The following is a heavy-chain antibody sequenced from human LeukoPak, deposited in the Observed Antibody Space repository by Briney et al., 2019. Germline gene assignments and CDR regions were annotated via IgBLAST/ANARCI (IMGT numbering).Heavy chain of an antibody. CDR2: ISSSGSTI. CDR3: ARDTSYGSGSYFNWFDP. V-gene: IGHV3-11*01. D-gene: IGHD3-10*01. Sequence: GGPLRLSCAASGFTFSDYYMSWIRQAPGKGLEWVSYISSSGSTIYYADSVKGRFTISRDNAKNSLYLQMNSLRAEDTAVYYCARDTSYGSGSYFNWFDPWGQGTLVTVSS. J-gene: IGHJ5*02. CDR1: GFTFSDYY.